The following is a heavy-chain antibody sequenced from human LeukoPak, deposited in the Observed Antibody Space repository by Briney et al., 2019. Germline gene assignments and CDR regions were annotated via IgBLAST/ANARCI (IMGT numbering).Heavy chain of an antibody. Sequence: GGSLRLSCAASGFTFSSYWMSWVRQAPGRGLEWVANIKQDGSEKYYVDSVKGRFTISRDNAKNSLYLQMNSLRAEDTAVYYCARDHFEGAVAAWGQGTLVTVSS. D-gene: IGHD6-19*01. CDR1: GFTFSSYW. J-gene: IGHJ4*02. V-gene: IGHV3-7*01. CDR2: IKQDGSEK. CDR3: ARDHFEGAVAA.